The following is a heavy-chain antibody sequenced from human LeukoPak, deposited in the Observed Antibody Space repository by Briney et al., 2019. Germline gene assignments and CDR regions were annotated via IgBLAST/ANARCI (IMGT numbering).Heavy chain of an antibody. D-gene: IGHD3-10*01. Sequence: SETLSLTCTVSGGSISSYYWSWIRQPPGKGLEWIGYIYYSGSTNYNPSLKSRVTISVDTSKNQFSLKLSSVTAADTAVYYCARGTSWFGEVPHFDYWGQGTLVTVSS. J-gene: IGHJ4*02. CDR2: IYYSGST. CDR3: ARGTSWFGEVPHFDY. V-gene: IGHV4-59*01. CDR1: GGSISSYY.